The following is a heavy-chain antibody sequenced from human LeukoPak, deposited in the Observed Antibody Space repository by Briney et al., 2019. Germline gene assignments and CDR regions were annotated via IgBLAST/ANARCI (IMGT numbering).Heavy chain of an antibody. V-gene: IGHV3-33*01. CDR2: IWYDGSNK. J-gene: IGHJ4*02. CDR1: GFTFSSYG. Sequence: GRSLRLSCAASGFTFSSYGMHWVRQAPGKGLEWVAVIWYDGSNKYYADSVKGRFTISRGNSKNTLYLQMNSLRAEDTAVYYCARNLGYFDYWGQGTLVTVSS. CDR3: ARNLGYFDY.